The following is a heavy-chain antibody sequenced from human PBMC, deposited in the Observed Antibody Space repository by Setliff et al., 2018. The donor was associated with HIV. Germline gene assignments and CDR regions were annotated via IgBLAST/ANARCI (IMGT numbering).Heavy chain of an antibody. V-gene: IGHV4-59*12. CDR1: GGSISSYY. Sequence: SETLSLTCNVSGGSISSYYWNWIRQSPGKGLQWIGYMYYSGGTTYNPSLNNRAAIVLDTSKNQFSLWLTSVTAADTAVYYCARVGLRFKYTFDYWGQGMLVTVSS. CDR3: ARVGLRFKYTFDY. CDR2: MYYSGGT. J-gene: IGHJ4*02. D-gene: IGHD5-12*01.